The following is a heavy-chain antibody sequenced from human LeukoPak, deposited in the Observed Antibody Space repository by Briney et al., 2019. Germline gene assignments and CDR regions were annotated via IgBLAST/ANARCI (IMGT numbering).Heavy chain of an antibody. D-gene: IGHD3-3*01. CDR3: ASAPPLEWLSWFDP. Sequence: ASVKVSCKASGGTFSSHTISWVRQAPGQGLEWMGRIIPILGIANYAQKFQGRVTITADKSTSTAYMELSSLRSEDTAVYYCASAPPLEWLSWFDPWGQGTLVTVSS. CDR2: IIPILGIA. CDR1: GGTFSSHT. V-gene: IGHV1-69*02. J-gene: IGHJ5*02.